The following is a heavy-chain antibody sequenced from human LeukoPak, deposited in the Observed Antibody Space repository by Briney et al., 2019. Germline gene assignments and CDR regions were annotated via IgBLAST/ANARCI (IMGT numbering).Heavy chain of an antibody. Sequence: SQTLSITPTVPGGSISSGRYYWSWIRHPAGKGLEWIGRIYTSGSTKYNPSRKSRVTISVDTSKNQCSLKLSSVTAADTAVYYCAREIVGAPYYYYMDVWGKGTTVTVSS. J-gene: IGHJ6*03. CDR1: GGSISSGRYY. D-gene: IGHD1-26*01. CDR3: AREIVGAPYYYYMDV. V-gene: IGHV4-61*02. CDR2: IYTSGST.